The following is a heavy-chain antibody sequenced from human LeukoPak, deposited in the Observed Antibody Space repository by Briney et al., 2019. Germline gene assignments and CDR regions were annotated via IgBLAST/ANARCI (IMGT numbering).Heavy chain of an antibody. V-gene: IGHV4-30-2*01. CDR2: IFHSGST. CDR1: GGSISSGGFS. Sequence: KPSQTLSLTCAVSGGSISSGGFSWSWIRQPPGKGLEWIGYIFHSGSTYYNPSLKSRVNISVDRSNNQFSLRLSSLTAADTAVYYCARDVVPAAKFPITMVRGAHYGMDVWGKGTTVTVSS. CDR3: ARDVVPAAKFPITMVRGAHYGMDV. J-gene: IGHJ6*04. D-gene: IGHD3-10*01.